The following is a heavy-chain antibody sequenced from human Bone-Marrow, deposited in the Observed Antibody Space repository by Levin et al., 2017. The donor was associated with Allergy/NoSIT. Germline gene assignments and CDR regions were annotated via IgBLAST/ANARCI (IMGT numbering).Heavy chain of an antibody. Sequence: ASVKVSCKVSGYSLTELSIHWVRQSPGKGLEWMGGFDPEHGETIYAQKLQGRVTMTEDTSTDTAYMELSSLRSEDTAVYYCASTWKQLLYGMDVWGQGTTVTVSS. V-gene: IGHV1-24*01. J-gene: IGHJ6*02. CDR2: FDPEHGET. CDR3: ASTWKQLLYGMDV. D-gene: IGHD5-18*01. CDR1: GYSLTELS.